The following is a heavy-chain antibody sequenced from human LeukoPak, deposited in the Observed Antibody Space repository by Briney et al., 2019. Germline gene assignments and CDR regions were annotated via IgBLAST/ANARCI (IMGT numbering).Heavy chain of an antibody. J-gene: IGHJ6*02. D-gene: IGHD3-16*01. CDR3: ARDRLRIMTNGMDV. Sequence: GGSLRLSCAASGFTFSSYSMKWVRQAPGKGLEWVSSISSSSSYIYYADSVKGRFTISRDNAKNSLYLQMNSLRAEDTAVYYCARDRLRIMTNGMDVWGQGTTVTVSS. V-gene: IGHV3-21*01. CDR2: ISSSSSYI. CDR1: GFTFSSYS.